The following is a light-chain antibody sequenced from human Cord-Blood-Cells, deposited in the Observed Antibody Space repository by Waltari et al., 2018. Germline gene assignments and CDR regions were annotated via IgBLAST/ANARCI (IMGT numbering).Light chain of an antibody. V-gene: IGLV1-40*01. Sequence: QSVLTQPPSVSGAPGQRVTISCTGSSSNIGAGYDVHWYQQLPGTAPNLLIYGNSNRPSGVPDRFSGSKSGTSASLAITGLQAEDEADYYCQSYDSSLRGVFGTGTKVTVL. CDR1: SSNIGAGYD. CDR2: GNS. CDR3: QSYDSSLRGV. J-gene: IGLJ1*01.